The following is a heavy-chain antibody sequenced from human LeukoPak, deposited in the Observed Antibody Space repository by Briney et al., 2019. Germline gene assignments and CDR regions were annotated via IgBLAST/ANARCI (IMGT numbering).Heavy chain of an antibody. D-gene: IGHD4-23*01. CDR1: GYTFTGYY. V-gene: IGHV1-2*02. CDR2: INANSGGI. J-gene: IGHJ4*02. Sequence: ASVKVSCTASGYTFTGYYVHWVRQAPGQGLEWMGWINANSGGINYGQKFQGRVTMTRDSSISTAYMELSRLRSDDTAVYFCTRDQATVATPWWDHWGQGTLVTVSS. CDR3: TRDQATVATPWWDH.